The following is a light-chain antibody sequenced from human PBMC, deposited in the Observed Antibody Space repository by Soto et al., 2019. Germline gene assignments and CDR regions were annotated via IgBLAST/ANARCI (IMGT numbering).Light chain of an antibody. CDR1: SSDVGGYHY. J-gene: IGLJ2*01. V-gene: IGLV2-14*01. CDR2: EVS. CDR3: SSYTSTSTYVV. Sequence: QSVLTQPASVSGSPGQSITISCTGTSSDVGGYHYVSWYQQHPGKAPKLMIYEVSNRPSGVSNRFSGSKSGNTASLTISGLQAEDEADYYCSSYTSTSTYVVFGGGTQLTV.